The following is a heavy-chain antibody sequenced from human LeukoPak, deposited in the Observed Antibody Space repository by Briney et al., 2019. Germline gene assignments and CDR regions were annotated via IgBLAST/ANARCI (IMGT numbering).Heavy chain of an antibody. CDR3: ARGAPQPWD. J-gene: IGHJ4*02. V-gene: IGHV4-59*01. D-gene: IGHD1-26*01. CDR2: IYYSGST. Sequence: SETLSLTCTVSGGSISSYYWSWIRQPPGKGLEWIGYIYYSGSTNYNPSPKSRVTISVDTSKNQFSLKLSSVTAADTAVYYCARGAPQPWDWGQGTLVTVSS. CDR1: GGSISSYY.